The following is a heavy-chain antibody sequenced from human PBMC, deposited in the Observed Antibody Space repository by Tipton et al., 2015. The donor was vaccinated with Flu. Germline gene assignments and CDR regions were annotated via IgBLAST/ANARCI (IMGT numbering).Heavy chain of an antibody. V-gene: IGHV4-39*07. CDR2: IYYSGST. Sequence: TLSLTCTVSGGSISSSSYYWGWIRQPPGKGLEWIGSIYYSGSTYYNPSLKSRVTISIDTSKNQFSLKVTSVTAADTAVYYCAKEGSYNILTNYYNKGVDPWGQGTLVIVSS. CDR1: GGSISSSSYY. CDR3: AKEGSYNILTNYYNKGVDP. J-gene: IGHJ5*02. D-gene: IGHD3-9*01.